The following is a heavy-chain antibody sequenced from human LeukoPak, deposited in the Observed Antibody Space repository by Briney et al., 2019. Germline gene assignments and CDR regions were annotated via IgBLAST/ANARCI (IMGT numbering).Heavy chain of an antibody. CDR3: AKPFISAAGTLDD. CDR2: ISGSGGST. J-gene: IGHJ4*02. D-gene: IGHD6-13*01. CDR1: GFTFSNYA. V-gene: IGHV3-23*01. Sequence: GGSLRLSCVASGFTFSNYAMSWVRQAPGKGLEWVSGISGSGGSTYYADSVKGRFTISRDNSKNTLYLQMNSLRAEDTAVYYCAKPFISAAGTLDDWGQGTPVTVSS.